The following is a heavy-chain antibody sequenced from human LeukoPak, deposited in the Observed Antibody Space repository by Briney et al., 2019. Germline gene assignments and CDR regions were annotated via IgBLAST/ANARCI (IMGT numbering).Heavy chain of an antibody. J-gene: IGHJ4*02. CDR2: IEYDGSNK. CDR1: GFTLSSYE. CDR3: TKDLLRYYYGSGSSPLSFDY. Sequence: GGSLRLSCSASGFTLSSYEMNWVRQAPGKGLEWVAFIEYDGSNKYYADSVKGRFTISRDNSKNTLFLQMNSLRAADTAVYYCTKDLLRYYYGSGSSPLSFDYWGQGTLVTVSS. V-gene: IGHV3-30*02. D-gene: IGHD3-10*01.